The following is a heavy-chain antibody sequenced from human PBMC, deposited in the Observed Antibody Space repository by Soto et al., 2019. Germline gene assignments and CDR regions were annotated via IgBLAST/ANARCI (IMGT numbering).Heavy chain of an antibody. V-gene: IGHV1-18*04. CDR3: AREGGGCSSTSCYPYYYGMDV. CDR2: ISAYNGNT. J-gene: IGHJ6*02. CDR1: GYTFTSYG. Sequence: GASVKVSCKASGYTFTSYGISWVRQAPGQGLEWMGWISAYNGNTNYAQKLQGRVTMTTDTSTSTAYMELRSLRSDDTAVYYCAREGGGCSSTSCYPYYYGMDVWGQGTTVTVS. D-gene: IGHD2-2*01.